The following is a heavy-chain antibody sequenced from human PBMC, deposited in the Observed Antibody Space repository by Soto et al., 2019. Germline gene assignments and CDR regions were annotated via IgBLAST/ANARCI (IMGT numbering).Heavy chain of an antibody. D-gene: IGHD3-10*01. V-gene: IGHV3-66*01. Sequence: EVQLVESGGGLVQPGGSLRLSCAASGFTVSSNYMSWVRQAPGKGLEWVSVIYSGGSTYYADSVKGRFTISRDNSKNTLYLQMNSLRAEDTDVYYCASPLLWFGVRYWGQGTLVTVSS. J-gene: IGHJ4*02. CDR3: ASPLLWFGVRY. CDR1: GFTVSSNY. CDR2: IYSGGST.